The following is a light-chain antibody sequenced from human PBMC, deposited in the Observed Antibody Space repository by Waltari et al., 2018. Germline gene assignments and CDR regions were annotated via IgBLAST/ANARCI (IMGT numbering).Light chain of an antibody. CDR1: SSGSKN. CDR2: YDS. Sequence: SYVLTQPPSVSVAPGETASVTCGGASSGSKNVNWYQQKPGQSPVLVIYYDSDRPSGIPERFSGSNSGDTATLTLSRVEVGDEADYYCQVWDGNNDVGVFGGGTKLTVL. CDR3: QVWDGNNDVGV. J-gene: IGLJ3*02. V-gene: IGLV3-21*04.